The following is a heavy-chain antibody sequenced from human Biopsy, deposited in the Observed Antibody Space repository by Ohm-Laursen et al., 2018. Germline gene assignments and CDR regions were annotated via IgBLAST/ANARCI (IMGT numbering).Heavy chain of an antibody. Sequence: TLSLTWTVSGGSISSSTTYYWAWLRQPPGKGLEWIGSIYNTETTFYNPSLKSRVTISVDTSTNQFSLKVSSATAADTALYFCARHPIGFWFDPWGHGTLVTVSS. D-gene: IGHD2/OR15-2a*01. J-gene: IGHJ5*02. V-gene: IGHV4-39*01. CDR3: ARHPIGFWFDP. CDR1: GGSISSSTTYY. CDR2: IYNTETT.